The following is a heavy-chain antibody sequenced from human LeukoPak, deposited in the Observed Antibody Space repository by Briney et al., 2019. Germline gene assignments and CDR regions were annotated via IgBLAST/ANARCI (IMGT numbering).Heavy chain of an antibody. CDR2: INHSGST. J-gene: IGHJ6*03. CDR1: GGSFSGYY. CDR3: ARGMHDFWSASYYDYYMDV. V-gene: IGHV4-34*01. D-gene: IGHD3-3*01. Sequence: PSETLSLTCAVYGGSFSGYYWSWIRQPPGKGLEWIGEINHSGSTNYNLSLKSRVTISVDTSKNQFSLKLSSVTAADTAVYYCARGMHDFWSASYYDYYMDVWGKGTTVTVSS.